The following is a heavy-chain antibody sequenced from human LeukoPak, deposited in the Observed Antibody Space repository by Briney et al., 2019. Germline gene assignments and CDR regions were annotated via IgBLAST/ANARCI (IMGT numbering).Heavy chain of an antibody. CDR1: GFSFSSYG. Sequence: PGRSLRLSCAASGFSFSSYGMHWVRQAPGKGLEWVAVIGYDGSNKYYADSVKGRFTISRDNSKNTLYLQMNSLKTEDTAVYYCTRRDSSGYYSFDYWGQGTLVTVSS. V-gene: IGHV3-33*08. J-gene: IGHJ4*02. CDR3: TRRDSSGYYSFDY. CDR2: IGYDGSNK. D-gene: IGHD3-22*01.